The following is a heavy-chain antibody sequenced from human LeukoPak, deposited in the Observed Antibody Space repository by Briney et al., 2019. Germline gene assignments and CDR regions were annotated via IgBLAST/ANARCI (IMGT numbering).Heavy chain of an antibody. CDR3: AKGGYDSSGYSY. CDR2: ISHDGSTI. V-gene: IGHV3-30*18. D-gene: IGHD3-22*01. CDR1: GFTFDHYG. J-gene: IGHJ4*02. Sequence: PGGSLRLSCAVSGFTFDHYGMHWVRQAPGKGLEWVAVISHDGSTIYYADSVEGRFTISRDNSKNTLYLQMNSLRAEDTAVYYCAKGGYDSSGYSYWGRGTLVTVSS.